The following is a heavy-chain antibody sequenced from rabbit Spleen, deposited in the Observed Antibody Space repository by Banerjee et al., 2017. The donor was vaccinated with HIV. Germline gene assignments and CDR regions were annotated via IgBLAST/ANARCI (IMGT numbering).Heavy chain of an antibody. V-gene: IGHV1S40*01. CDR2: IYAGDGKT. D-gene: IGHD8-1*01. CDR1: GFDLSSDYY. J-gene: IGHJ6*01. Sequence: QSLEESGGDLVKPAGSLTLTCTASGFDLSSDYYMCWVRQAPGKGLEWIACIYAGDGKTFVASRAKGRFTISKPSSTTVPLQLTSLPAADPATYFCARYGSSNVYMLLWDPGTLVTV. CDR3: ARYGSSNVYMLL.